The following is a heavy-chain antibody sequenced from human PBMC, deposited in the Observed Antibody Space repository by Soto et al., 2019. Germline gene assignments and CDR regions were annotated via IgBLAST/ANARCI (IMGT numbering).Heavy chain of an antibody. J-gene: IGHJ4*02. CDR2: ISSSSSYI. D-gene: IGHD3-22*01. CDR3: ARDRSDDCYDSSGYRF. Sequence: LRLSCAASGFTFSSYSMNWVRQAPGKGLEWVSSISSSSSYIYYADSVKGRFTISRDNAKNSLYLQMNSLRAEDTAVYYCARDRSDDCYDSSGYRFWGQGTLVTVSS. V-gene: IGHV3-21*01. CDR1: GFTFSSYS.